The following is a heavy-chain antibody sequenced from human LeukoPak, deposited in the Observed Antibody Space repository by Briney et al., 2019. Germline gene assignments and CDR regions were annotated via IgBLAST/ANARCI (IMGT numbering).Heavy chain of an antibody. CDR2: ISDHNGNT. Sequence: ASVKVSCKASGYTFTSYRISWVRQAPGQGLEWMGWISDHNGNTNYVQKFQGRVTMTTDTSTSTAYMELRSLRSDDTAVYYCARVDVTGVPIDYWGQGTLVTVSS. J-gene: IGHJ4*02. V-gene: IGHV1-18*01. CDR3: ARVDVTGVPIDY. CDR1: GYTFTSYR. D-gene: IGHD2-2*01.